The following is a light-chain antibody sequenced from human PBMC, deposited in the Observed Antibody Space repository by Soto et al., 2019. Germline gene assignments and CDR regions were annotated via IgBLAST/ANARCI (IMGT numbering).Light chain of an antibody. V-gene: IGLV2-14*01. J-gene: IGLJ1*01. Sequence: QSAPTQPAFVSGSPGQSITISCTGTSSDVGGYNYVSWYQQHPGKAPKLMIYEVSNRPSGVSNRFSGSKSGNTASLTISGLQAEDEADYYCSSYTSTSTRVFGTGTKLTVL. CDR1: SSDVGGYNY. CDR2: EVS. CDR3: SSYTSTSTRV.